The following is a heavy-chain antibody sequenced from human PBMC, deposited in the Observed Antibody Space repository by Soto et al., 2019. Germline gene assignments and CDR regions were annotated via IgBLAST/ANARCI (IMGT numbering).Heavy chain of an antibody. CDR3: ARDPPTVTFDY. Sequence: PGGSLRLYCAASGFTFSSYSMNYVRQAPGKGLEWVSSISSSSSYIYYADSVKGRFTISRDNAKNSLYLQMNSLRAEDTAVYYCARDPPTVTFDYWGQGTLVTV. D-gene: IGHD4-17*01. CDR1: GFTFSSYS. CDR2: ISSSSSYI. V-gene: IGHV3-21*01. J-gene: IGHJ4*02.